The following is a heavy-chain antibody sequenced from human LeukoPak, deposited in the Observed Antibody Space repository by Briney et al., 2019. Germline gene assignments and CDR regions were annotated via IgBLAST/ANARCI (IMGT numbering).Heavy chain of an antibody. J-gene: IGHJ4*02. CDR2: IYYSGST. V-gene: IGHV4-39*01. D-gene: IGHD6-25*01. CDR1: GGSISSSSYY. Sequence: SETLSLTCTVSGGSISSSSYYWGWIRQPPGKGLEWIGSIYYSGSTNYNPSLKSRVTISVDTSKNQFSLKLSSVTAADTAVYYCARHRLGIAAKTPPGIDYWGQGTLVTVSS. CDR3: ARHRLGIAAKTPPGIDY.